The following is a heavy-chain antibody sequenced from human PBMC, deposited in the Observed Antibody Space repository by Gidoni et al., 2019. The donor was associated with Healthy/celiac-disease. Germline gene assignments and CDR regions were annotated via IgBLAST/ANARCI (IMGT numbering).Heavy chain of an antibody. D-gene: IGHD3-22*01. CDR2: ISYDGSNK. CDR3: AKERWDYDSSGYYKYYFDY. J-gene: IGHJ4*02. V-gene: IGHV3-30*18. CDR1: GFTFSSYG. Sequence: QVQLVASGGGVVQPGRSLRLSCAASGFTFSSYGMHWVRQAPGKGLEWVAVISYDGSNKYYADSVKGRFTSSRDNSKNTLYLQMNSLRAEDTAVYYCAKERWDYDSSGYYKYYFDYWGQGTLVTVSS.